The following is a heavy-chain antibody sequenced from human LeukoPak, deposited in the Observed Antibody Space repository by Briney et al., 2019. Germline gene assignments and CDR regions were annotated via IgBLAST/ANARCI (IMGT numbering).Heavy chain of an antibody. D-gene: IGHD3-22*01. CDR2: IYYSGST. CDR3: ARVLGDSSGYYSLL. CDR1: GGSISSYN. Sequence: PSETLSLTCTVSGGSISSYNWSWIRQPPGKGLEWIGYIYYSGSTNYSPSLKSRVTISVDTSKNQFSLKLSSVTAADSAVYYCARVLGDSSGYYSLLWGQGTLVTVSS. J-gene: IGHJ4*02. V-gene: IGHV4-59*01.